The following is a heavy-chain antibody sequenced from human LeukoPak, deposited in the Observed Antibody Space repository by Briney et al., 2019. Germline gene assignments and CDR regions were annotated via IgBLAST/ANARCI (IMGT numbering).Heavy chain of an antibody. Sequence: GGSLRLSCAASGFTFSSYGMHWVRQAPAKGLEWVAIISYDGSNIYYAGSVKGRFTISRDNSKNTLYLQMNSLRAEDTAVYYCAKSTTVTQRGYFDYWGQGTLVTVSS. D-gene: IGHD4-17*01. J-gene: IGHJ4*02. CDR3: AKSTTVTQRGYFDY. V-gene: IGHV3-30*18. CDR1: GFTFSSYG. CDR2: ISYDGSNI.